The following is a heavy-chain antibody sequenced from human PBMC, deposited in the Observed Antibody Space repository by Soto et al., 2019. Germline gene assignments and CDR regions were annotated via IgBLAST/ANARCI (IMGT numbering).Heavy chain of an antibody. V-gene: IGHV4-59*01. CDR2: VYYSGNT. CDR1: GGSISPYY. Sequence: QVQLQESGPGLVKPSETLSLTCTVSGGSISPYYWSWIRQPPRKGLEWIRYVYYSGNTNYNPSLESRVTISVGMSRNRFSPNLTSATAVNTAVYYCAREWSGASYDRYYMYVWCSWTAVGVSS. CDR3: AREWSGASYDRYYMYV. J-gene: IGHJ6*03. D-gene: IGHD1-26*01.